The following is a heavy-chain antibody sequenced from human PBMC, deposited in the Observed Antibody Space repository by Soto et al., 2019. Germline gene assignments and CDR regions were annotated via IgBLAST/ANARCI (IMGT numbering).Heavy chain of an antibody. CDR3: ERLSRQSDCSGGSCYSAYYYGMDV. V-gene: IGHV4-39*01. J-gene: IGHJ6*02. CDR2: IYYSGST. Sequence: SETLSLTCTVSGGSISSSSYYWGWIRQPPGKGLEWIGSIYYSGSTYYNPSLKSRVTISVDTSKNQFSLKLSSVTAADTAVYYCERLSRQSDCSGGSCYSAYYYGMDVWGQGPTVNRLL. CDR1: GGSISSSSYY. D-gene: IGHD2-15*01.